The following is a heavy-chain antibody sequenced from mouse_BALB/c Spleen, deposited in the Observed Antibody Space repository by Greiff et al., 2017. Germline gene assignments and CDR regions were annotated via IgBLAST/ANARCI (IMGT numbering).Heavy chain of an antibody. Sequence: VQLQQPGAELVKPGAPVKLSCKASGYTFTSYWMNWVKQRPGRGLEWIGRIDPSDSETHYNQKFKDKATLTVDKSSSTAYIQLSSLTSEDSAVYYCARFYYDYDGAMDYWGQGTSVTVFS. CDR2: IDPSDSET. J-gene: IGHJ4*01. D-gene: IGHD2-4*01. V-gene: IGHV1-69*02. CDR1: GYTFTSYW. CDR3: ARFYYDYDGAMDY.